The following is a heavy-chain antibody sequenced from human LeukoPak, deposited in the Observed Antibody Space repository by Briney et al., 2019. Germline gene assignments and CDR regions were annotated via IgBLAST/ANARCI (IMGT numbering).Heavy chain of an antibody. CDR1: GFTFSDYY. Sequence: PGGSLRLSCAASGFTFSDYYMSWIRQAPGKGLEWVSYISSSGSTIYYADSVKGRFTISRDNAKNSLYLQMNSLRAEDTAVYYCARDYISPEYYYDSSGYYYDYWGQGTLVTVSS. V-gene: IGHV3-11*01. D-gene: IGHD3-22*01. CDR2: ISSSGSTI. CDR3: ARDYISPEYYYDSSGYYYDY. J-gene: IGHJ4*02.